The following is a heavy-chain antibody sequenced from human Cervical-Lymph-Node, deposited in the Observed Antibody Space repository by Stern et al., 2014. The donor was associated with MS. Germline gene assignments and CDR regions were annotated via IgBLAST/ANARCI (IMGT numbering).Heavy chain of an antibody. CDR2: IYHTGST. J-gene: IGHJ4*02. Sequence: VQLVESGPGLVKPSETLSLTCTVSGGSTSSFYWNWIRQLPGKGLEWIGYIYHTGSTNYSPSLTSRVTLSLDTSKNQFPLKLSPVTAADTAVYYCARQIFPFYYFDSWGQGALVTVSS. D-gene: IGHD3-3*01. CDR1: GGSTSSFY. CDR3: ARQIFPFYYFDS. V-gene: IGHV4-59*08.